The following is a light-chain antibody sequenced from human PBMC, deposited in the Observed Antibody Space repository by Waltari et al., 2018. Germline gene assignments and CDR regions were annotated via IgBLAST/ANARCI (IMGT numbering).Light chain of an antibody. CDR2: DAS. CDR1: QSVSCY. Sequence: EIVLTQSQATLSLSPGERATLSCRASQSVSCYLACYQQKPGQASRLLIYDASNRATGIPARFSGSGSGTDFTLTISSLEPEDFAVYYCQQRSNWPIFTFGPGTKVDIK. V-gene: IGKV3-11*01. J-gene: IGKJ3*01. CDR3: QQRSNWPIFT.